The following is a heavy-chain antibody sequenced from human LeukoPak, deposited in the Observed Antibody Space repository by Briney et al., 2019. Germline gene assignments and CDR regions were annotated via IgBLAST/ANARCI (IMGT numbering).Heavy chain of an antibody. J-gene: IGHJ5*02. CDR1: GGSISSSNYY. CDR3: ARDRRVLGGLYESWWFDP. V-gene: IGHV4-61*02. CDR2: IYTSGNT. Sequence: TSETLSLTCTVSGGSISSSNYYWRWTRQPAGKGLEWIARIYTSGNTNYNPSRKSRITKSVDTTKNHFSRKLTSATAADTAVYYCARDRRVLGGLYESWWFDPWGQGTLVTVSS. D-gene: IGHD2/OR15-2a*01.